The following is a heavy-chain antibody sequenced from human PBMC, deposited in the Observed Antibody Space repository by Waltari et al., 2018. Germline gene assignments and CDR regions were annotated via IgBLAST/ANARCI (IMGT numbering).Heavy chain of an antibody. V-gene: IGHV1-2*02. D-gene: IGHD3-16*01. Sequence: QVHLVQSGAEVKTSGASVTVSCKDSGYPFAGYYLYWVRQAPGQGLEWMGWINPTNGVTNYAQKFQGRVTMTRDTSINSVYMDLSRLRSDDTAVYFCARGLGGSSPFDYWGRGTLVTVSS. CDR2: INPTNGVT. CDR1: GYPFAGYY. CDR3: ARGLGGSSPFDY. J-gene: IGHJ4*02.